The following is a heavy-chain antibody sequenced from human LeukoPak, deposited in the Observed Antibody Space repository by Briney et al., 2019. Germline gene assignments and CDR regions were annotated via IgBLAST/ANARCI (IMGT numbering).Heavy chain of an antibody. V-gene: IGHV3-74*01. D-gene: IGHD3-10*01. Sequence: GGSLLLSCSASGFTFSCYWMHWVRHAPGKGFVWVSRINSDGSSKSYADSVKGRFTISRDNAKNTLYLQMNSLRAEDTAVYYCARESPRFGAADYWGQGTLVTVSS. CDR1: GFTFSCYW. CDR3: ARESPRFGAADY. J-gene: IGHJ4*02. CDR2: INSDGSSK.